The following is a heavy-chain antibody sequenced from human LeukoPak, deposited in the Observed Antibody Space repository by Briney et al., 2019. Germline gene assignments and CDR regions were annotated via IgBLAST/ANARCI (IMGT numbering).Heavy chain of an antibody. CDR3: ARDQFRDYFRGADY. Sequence: PGGSLRLSCAASGFTFRSHAMSWARRAPGRGLEWVSAIRGDGATMFYADSVKGRITVSRDNSKNTLYLQFNSLRVDDTAVYYCARDQFRDYFRGADYWGQGTLVTVSS. J-gene: IGHJ4*02. V-gene: IGHV3-23*01. CDR1: GFTFRSHA. CDR2: IRGDGATM. D-gene: IGHD3-16*01.